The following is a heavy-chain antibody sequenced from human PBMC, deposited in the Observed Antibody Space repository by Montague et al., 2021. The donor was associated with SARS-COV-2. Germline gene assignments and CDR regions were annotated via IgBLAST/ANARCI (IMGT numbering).Heavy chain of an antibody. CDR2: IYWDDDK. Sequence: PALVKPTQTLTLTCTFSGFSRSTSGGGVGWIRQPPGKALEWLALIYWDDDKRYSPSLKSRLTITKDTSKNQVVLTMTNMDPVDTATYYCAHRRGLLLSDAFDIWGQGTMVTVSS. D-gene: IGHD1-26*01. V-gene: IGHV2-5*02. CDR3: AHRRGLLLSDAFDI. J-gene: IGHJ3*02. CDR1: GFSRSTSGGG.